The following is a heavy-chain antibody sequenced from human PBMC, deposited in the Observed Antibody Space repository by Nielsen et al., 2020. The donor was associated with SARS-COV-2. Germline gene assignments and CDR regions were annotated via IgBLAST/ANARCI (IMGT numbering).Heavy chain of an antibody. D-gene: IGHD6-13*01. V-gene: IGHV3-49*04. CDR1: GFTFSNAW. CDR3: TRDRAAGTRIDY. CDR2: IRSKAYGGTT. Sequence: GGSLRLSCAASGFTFSNAWMSWVRQAPGKGLEWVGFIRSKAYGGTTEYAASVKGRFTISRDDSKSIAYLQMNSLKTEDTAVYYCTRDRAAGTRIDYWGQGTLVTVSS. J-gene: IGHJ4*02.